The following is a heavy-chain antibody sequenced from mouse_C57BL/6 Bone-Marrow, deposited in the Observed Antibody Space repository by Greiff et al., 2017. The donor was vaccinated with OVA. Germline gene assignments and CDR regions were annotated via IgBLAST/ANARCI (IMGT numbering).Heavy chain of an antibody. Sequence: VQLQQSGAELVRPGASVTLSCKASGYTFTDYEMHWVKQTPVHGLEWIGAIDPETGGTAYNQKFQGKAILTADKSSSTASMELRSLTSEDSAVYDGTRSYSNYGDFDYWGQGTTLTVSS. CDR2: IDPETGGT. J-gene: IGHJ2*01. CDR3: TRSYSNYGDFDY. V-gene: IGHV1-15*01. D-gene: IGHD2-5*01. CDR1: GYTFTDYE.